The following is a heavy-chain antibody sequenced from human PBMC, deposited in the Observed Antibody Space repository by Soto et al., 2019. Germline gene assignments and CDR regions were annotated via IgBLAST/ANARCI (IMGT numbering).Heavy chain of an antibody. CDR2: IYYSGST. V-gene: IGHV4-59*08. CDR1: GGSISSYY. D-gene: IGHD2-15*01. CDR3: ARRPGGYCSGGSCYFENHFDY. J-gene: IGHJ4*02. Sequence: SETLSLTCTVSGGSISSYYWSWIRQPPGKGLEWIGYIYYSGSTNYNPSLKSRVTISVDTSKNQFSLKLSSVTAADTAVYYCARRPGGYCSGGSCYFENHFDYWGQGTLVTVS.